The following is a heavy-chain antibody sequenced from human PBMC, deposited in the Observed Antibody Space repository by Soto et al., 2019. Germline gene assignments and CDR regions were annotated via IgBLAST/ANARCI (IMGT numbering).Heavy chain of an antibody. CDR2: IYYSGKT. CDR1: GASITSTTYF. V-gene: IGHV4-39*01. CDR3: AKHLPRTGRFDY. Sequence: SSETLSLTCSLSGASITSTTYFWSWVRQPPGKGLEWFGRIYYSGKTHYNPSLKSRTTISVDRSRNQFSLQLSSVTAADAAVYYCAKHLPRTGRFDYWRQRTVVTVSS. J-gene: IGHJ4*02.